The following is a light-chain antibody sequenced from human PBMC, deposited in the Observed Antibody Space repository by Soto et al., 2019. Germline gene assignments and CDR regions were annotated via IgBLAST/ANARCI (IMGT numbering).Light chain of an antibody. J-gene: IGKJ2*01. Sequence: EIVLTQSPGTLSLSPGERATISCRASQSVSSSYIAWYQQNPGQAPRLLIYGASSRATGIPDRFSGSGSGTDFTLTISRLEPEDFAVYFCQQYGRSPPFTFGQGTKVDIK. CDR1: QSVSSSY. V-gene: IGKV3-20*01. CDR3: QQYGRSPPFT. CDR2: GAS.